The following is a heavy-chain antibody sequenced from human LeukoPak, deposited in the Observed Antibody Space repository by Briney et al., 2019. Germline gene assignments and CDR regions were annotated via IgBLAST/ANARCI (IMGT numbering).Heavy chain of an antibody. D-gene: IGHD4-23*01. Sequence: SETLSLTCTVSGGSISSSGYYWGWLRQPPGKGLEWIGNIYYSGSTYYNPSLKSRVTISVDTSKNQFSLKLRSVTAADTTIYYCARWRATVGDAFDIWGQGTMVIVSS. CDR2: IYYSGST. CDR1: GGSISSSGYY. CDR3: ARWRATVGDAFDI. V-gene: IGHV4-39*01. J-gene: IGHJ3*02.